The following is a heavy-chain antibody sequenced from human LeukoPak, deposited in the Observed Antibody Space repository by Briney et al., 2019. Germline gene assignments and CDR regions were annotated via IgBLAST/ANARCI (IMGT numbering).Heavy chain of an antibody. CDR1: GFNFDQYA. V-gene: IGHV3-23*01. J-gene: IGHJ3*02. CDR2: ISGGGAKT. Sequence: PGGSLRLSCAASGFNFDQYAMNWVRQAPGKGLEWVSFISGGGAKTFYADSVKGRFSISRDNSKNTVYLHMNSLRAEDTAIYYCAKCSSSCGNDALDIWGQGTMVTVSS. D-gene: IGHD2-21*01. CDR3: AKCSSSCGNDALDI.